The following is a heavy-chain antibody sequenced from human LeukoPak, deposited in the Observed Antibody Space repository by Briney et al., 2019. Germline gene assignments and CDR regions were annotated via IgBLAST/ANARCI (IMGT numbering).Heavy chain of an antibody. J-gene: IGHJ4*02. Sequence: PSETLSLTCTVSGGSISSGDYYWSWIRQPPGKGLEWIGYIYYSGSTYYNPSLKSRVTISVDTSKNQFSLKLSSVTAADTAVYYCARALSTVVTRRLFDYWGQGTLVTVSS. D-gene: IGHD4-17*01. CDR3: ARALSTVVTRRLFDY. CDR2: IYYSGST. V-gene: IGHV4-30-4*01. CDR1: GGSISSGDYY.